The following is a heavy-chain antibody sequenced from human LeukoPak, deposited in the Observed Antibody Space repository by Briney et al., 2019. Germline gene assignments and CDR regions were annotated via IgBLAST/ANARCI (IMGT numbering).Heavy chain of an antibody. CDR3: ARVTIPYYFDY. D-gene: IGHD3-3*01. Sequence: SETLSLTCTVSDYYISSGHYWGWIRQPPGKGLEWIGYIYYSGSTNYNPSLKSRVTISVDTSKNQFSLKLSSVTAADTAVYYCARVTIPYYFDYWGQGTLVTVSS. CDR1: DYYISSGHY. CDR2: IYYSGST. J-gene: IGHJ4*02. V-gene: IGHV4-59*11.